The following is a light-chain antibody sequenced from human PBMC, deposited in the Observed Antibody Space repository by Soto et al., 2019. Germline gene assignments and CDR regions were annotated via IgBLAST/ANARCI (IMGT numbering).Light chain of an antibody. V-gene: IGKV3-20*01. CDR3: QQYGSSPWT. CDR2: GAS. J-gene: IGKJ1*01. Sequence: EIVLTQPPGTLSLSPGERATLSCRASQSVSSNYLAWYQQKPGQAPRPLIYGASSRATGIPDRFSGSGAGTDFTLTISRLESGDFAVYYCQQYGSSPWTFGQGTKVDIK. CDR1: QSVSSNY.